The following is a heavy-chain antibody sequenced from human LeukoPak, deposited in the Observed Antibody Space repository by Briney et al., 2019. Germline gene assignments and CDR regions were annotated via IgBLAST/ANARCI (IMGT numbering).Heavy chain of an antibody. CDR3: ARVYYDSSGYYLFFDY. Sequence: PGGSLRLSCAASGFTFSSYWMSWVRQAPGKGLEWVANIKQDGSEKYYVDSVKGRFTISRDNAKNSLYPQMNSLRAEDTAVYYCARVYYDSSGYYLFFDYWGQGTLVTVSS. CDR2: IKQDGSEK. J-gene: IGHJ4*02. V-gene: IGHV3-7*01. D-gene: IGHD3-22*01. CDR1: GFTFSSYW.